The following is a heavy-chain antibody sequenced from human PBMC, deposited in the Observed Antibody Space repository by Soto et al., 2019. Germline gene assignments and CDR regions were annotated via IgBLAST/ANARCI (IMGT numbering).Heavy chain of an antibody. CDR3: ARGTSLRFFDWPDS. Sequence: PGGSLRLSCAASGFTFSDYAMHWVRQAPGKGLESVTSISYDGGNKYYADSVKGRFTFSRDNSKKMVYLQMSSLRVEDTAVYYCARGTSLRFFDWPDSWGQGALVTVSS. V-gene: IGHV3-30-3*01. J-gene: IGHJ5*01. D-gene: IGHD3-9*01. CDR1: GFTFSDYA. CDR2: ISYDGGNK.